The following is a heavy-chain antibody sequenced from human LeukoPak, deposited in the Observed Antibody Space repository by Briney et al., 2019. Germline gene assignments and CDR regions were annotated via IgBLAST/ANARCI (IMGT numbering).Heavy chain of an antibody. V-gene: IGHV2-70*11. CDR2: IDWDDDK. Sequence: SGPALVKPPQTLTLTCTFSGFSLRTRAMCVSWIRQPPGKALEWLPRIDWDDDKYYSTSLTTRLTISQDTSKNQVVLTMTNMDPVDTATYDCARILDNDSSGYYVFDYWGQGTLVTVAS. J-gene: IGHJ4*02. D-gene: IGHD3-22*01. CDR3: ARILDNDSSGYYVFDY. CDR1: GFSLRTRAMC.